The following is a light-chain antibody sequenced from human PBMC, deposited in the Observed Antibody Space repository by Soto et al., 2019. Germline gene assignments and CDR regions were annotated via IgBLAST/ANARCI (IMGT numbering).Light chain of an antibody. CDR1: QSVSSN. Sequence: EIVMTQSPATLSVSPWERATLSFRASQSVSSNLAWYQQKPGQAPRLLIYGASTRATGIPARFSGSGSGTEFTLTIGSLQSEDFAVYYCQQYNNWPLNFGQGTKVDIK. CDR2: GAS. CDR3: QQYNNWPLN. J-gene: IGKJ1*01. V-gene: IGKV3-15*01.